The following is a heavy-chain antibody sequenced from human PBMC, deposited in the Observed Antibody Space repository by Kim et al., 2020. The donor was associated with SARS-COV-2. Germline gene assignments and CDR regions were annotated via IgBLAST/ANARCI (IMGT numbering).Heavy chain of an antibody. CDR2: INPNSGGT. CDR3: ARGPNSSGYYYHFAFDI. J-gene: IGHJ3*02. V-gene: IGHV1-2*04. D-gene: IGHD3-22*01. Sequence: ASEKVSCKASGYTFTGYYMHWVRQAPGQGLEWMGWINPNSGGTNYAQKFQGWVTMTRDTSISTAYMELSRLRSDDTAVYYCARGPNSSGYYYHFAFDIWGQGTMVTVSS. CDR1: GYTFTGYY.